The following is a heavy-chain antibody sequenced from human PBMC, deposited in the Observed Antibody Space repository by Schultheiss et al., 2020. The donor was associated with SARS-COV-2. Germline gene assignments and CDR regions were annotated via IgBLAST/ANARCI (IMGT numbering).Heavy chain of an antibody. CDR3: AKVLKWDDAFDI. D-gene: IGHD1-26*01. CDR2: IRESGGTT. Sequence: GGSLRLSFAASGFTFSSYAMSWVRQAPGKGLEWVSTIRESGGTTYYADSVKGRFTISRDNSENTLYLQMNSLRAGDTAIYYCAKVLKWDDAFDIWGQGTMVTVSS. V-gene: IGHV3-23*01. J-gene: IGHJ3*02. CDR1: GFTFSSYA.